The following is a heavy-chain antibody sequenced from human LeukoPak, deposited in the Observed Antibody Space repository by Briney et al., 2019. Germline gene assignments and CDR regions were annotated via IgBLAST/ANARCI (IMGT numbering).Heavy chain of an antibody. V-gene: IGHV1-69*01. Sequence: EASVKVSCKASGGTFSSYAISWVRQAPGQGLEWMGGIIPIFGTANYAQKFQGRVTITADESTSTAYMELSSLRSEDTAVYYCARDGYCSGGSCYDPTYYYYGMDVWGQGTTVTVSS. CDR1: GGTFSSYA. J-gene: IGHJ6*02. CDR3: ARDGYCSGGSCYDPTYYYYGMDV. D-gene: IGHD2-15*01. CDR2: IIPIFGTA.